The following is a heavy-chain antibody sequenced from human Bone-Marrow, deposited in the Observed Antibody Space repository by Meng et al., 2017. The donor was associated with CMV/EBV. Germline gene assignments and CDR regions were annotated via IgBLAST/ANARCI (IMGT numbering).Heavy chain of an antibody. Sequence: GESLKISCATSGFTFTYYAMHWVRQAPGKGLEWVAIIWYDASNKYYADSVKGRFTISRDNSKNTLYLQMNSLRAEDTAVYYCARGLWFGENVDWFDPWGQGTLVTVSS. CDR1: GFTFTYYA. CDR2: IWYDASNK. CDR3: ARGLWFGENVDWFDP. D-gene: IGHD3-10*01. V-gene: IGHV3-33*01. J-gene: IGHJ5*02.